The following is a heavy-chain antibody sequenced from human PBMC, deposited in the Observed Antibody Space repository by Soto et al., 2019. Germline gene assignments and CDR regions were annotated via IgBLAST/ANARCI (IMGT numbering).Heavy chain of an antibody. Sequence: QLQLQESGPGMVKPSETLSLTCTVSGGSISSRGYYWGWIRQPPGKGLEWIGYFYYSGSTYYNPSLRSRVTISVDASKNQFSVKVSSVTATDTAVYYCARSVGDDYSTMDVWGQGTTVTVSS. V-gene: IGHV4-39*01. CDR2: FYYSGST. CDR1: GGSISSRGYY. D-gene: IGHD1-26*01. J-gene: IGHJ6*02. CDR3: ARSVGDDYSTMDV.